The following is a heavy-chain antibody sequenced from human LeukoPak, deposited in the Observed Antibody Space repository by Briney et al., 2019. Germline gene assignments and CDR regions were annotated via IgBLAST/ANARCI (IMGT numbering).Heavy chain of an antibody. D-gene: IGHD5-18*01. CDR1: GYTFTSYY. CDR3: ARVSQPGYSYGYATYYYYMDV. Sequence: VASVKVSCNASGYTFTSYYMHWVRQAPGQGLEWMGSINPNSGGTNYAQKFQGRVTMTRDTSISTAYMELSRLRSDDTAVYYCARVSQPGYSYGYATYYYYMDVWGKGTTVTVSS. J-gene: IGHJ6*03. CDR2: INPNSGGT. V-gene: IGHV1-2*02.